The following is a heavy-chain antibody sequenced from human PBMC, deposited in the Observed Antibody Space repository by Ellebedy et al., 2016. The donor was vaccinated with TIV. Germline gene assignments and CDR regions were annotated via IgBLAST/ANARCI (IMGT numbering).Heavy chain of an antibody. CDR3: ARSPRTAMVKNYYYGMDV. CDR2: ISYDGSNK. D-gene: IGHD5-18*01. J-gene: IGHJ6*02. V-gene: IGHV3-30-3*01. CDR1: GFTFSSYA. Sequence: GGSLRLSXAASGFTFSSYAMHWVRQAPGKGLEWVAVISYDGSNKYYADSVKGRFTISRDNSKNTLYLQMNSLRAEDTAVYYCARSPRTAMVKNYYYGMDVWGQGTTVTVSS.